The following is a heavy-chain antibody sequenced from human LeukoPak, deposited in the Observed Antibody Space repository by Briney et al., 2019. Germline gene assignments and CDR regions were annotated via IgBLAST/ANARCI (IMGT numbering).Heavy chain of an antibody. D-gene: IGHD3-10*01. Sequence: PSETLSPTCTVSGGSISSSSYYWGWIRQPPGKGLEWIGSIYYSGSTYYNPSLKSRVTISVDTSKNQFSLKLSSVTAADTAVYYCASNSGFGELLFLDYWGQGTLVTVSS. J-gene: IGHJ4*02. CDR3: ASNSGFGELLFLDY. CDR2: IYYSGST. V-gene: IGHV4-39*01. CDR1: GGSISSSSYY.